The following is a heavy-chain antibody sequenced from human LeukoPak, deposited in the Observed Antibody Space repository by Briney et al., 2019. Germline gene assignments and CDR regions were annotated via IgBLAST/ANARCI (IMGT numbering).Heavy chain of an antibody. D-gene: IGHD3-3*01. J-gene: IGHJ4*02. CDR3: AKDIYDFWSGEYYFDY. V-gene: IGHV3-9*01. CDR2: ISWNSGSI. Sequence: GGSLRLSCAASGFTFSSYGMHWVRHAPGKGLEWVSGISWNSGSIGYADSVKGRFTISRDNAKNSLYLQMNSLRAEDTALYYCAKDIYDFWSGEYYFDYWGQGTLVTVSS. CDR1: GFTFSSYG.